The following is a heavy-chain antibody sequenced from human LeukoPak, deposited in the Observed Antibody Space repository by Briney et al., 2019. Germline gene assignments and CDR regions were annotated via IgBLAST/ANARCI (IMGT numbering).Heavy chain of an antibody. Sequence: SETLSLTCTVSGGSINSYYWSWIRQPPGKGLEWIGYIYYSGSTSYNPSLKSRVTISLDTSNNQFSLKLSSVTAADTAVYYCARDTSAYRRGSFDYWGQGTLVTVSS. CDR1: GGSINSYY. D-gene: IGHD3-16*01. CDR2: IYYSGST. CDR3: ARDTSAYRRGSFDY. V-gene: IGHV4-59*01. J-gene: IGHJ4*02.